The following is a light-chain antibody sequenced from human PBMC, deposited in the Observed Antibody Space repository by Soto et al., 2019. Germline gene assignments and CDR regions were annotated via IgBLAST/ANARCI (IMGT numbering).Light chain of an antibody. J-gene: IGKJ5*01. V-gene: IGKV3-11*01. CDR2: DAS. CDR1: QRISSY. CDR3: QQRGKLPIT. Sequence: EIVLTQSPATLSLSPGERATLSCRASQRISSYLDWYQQKRGQAPRLLIYDASKMATGIPARFSGSGSGTDFTLTISSLEPEDFAVYYCQQRGKLPITFGQGTRLEIK.